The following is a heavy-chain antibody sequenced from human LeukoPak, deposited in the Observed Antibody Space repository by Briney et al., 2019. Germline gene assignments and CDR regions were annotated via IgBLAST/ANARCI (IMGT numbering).Heavy chain of an antibody. J-gene: IGHJ4*02. Sequence: HPGGSLRLFCAASGFTFDDYAMHCVRQAPGKGLEWVSGISWNSDSIGYADSVKGRFTISRDNAKNSLYLQMNSLRAEDTALYYCAKGEHYYDSSGYSWGQGTLVTVSS. CDR2: ISWNSDSI. CDR1: GFTFDDYA. CDR3: AKGEHYYDSSGYS. V-gene: IGHV3-9*01. D-gene: IGHD3-22*01.